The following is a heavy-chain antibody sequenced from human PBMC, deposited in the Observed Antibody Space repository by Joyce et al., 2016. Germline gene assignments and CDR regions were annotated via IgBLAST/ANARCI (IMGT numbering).Heavy chain of an antibody. CDR3: ARGGISYYYAMDV. D-gene: IGHD3-16*01. V-gene: IGHV3-21*01. CDR2: ISEPSYDI. J-gene: IGHJ6*02. Sequence: QLVESGGGVVKPGGSLRLSCEASGSTFSTSRMSWFRQAPVKGLEWVAAISEPSYDIFHAETVRGRFTVSRDNAKKTLYLQMNSLRAEDSAVFYCARGGISYYYAMDVWGQGTTVTVSS. CDR1: GSTFSTSR.